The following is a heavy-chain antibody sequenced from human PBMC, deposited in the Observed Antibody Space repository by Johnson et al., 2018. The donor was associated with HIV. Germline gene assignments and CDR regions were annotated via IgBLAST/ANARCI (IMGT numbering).Heavy chain of an antibody. D-gene: IGHD3-10*02. CDR2: ITWDGGST. V-gene: IGHV3-43D*03. Sequence: VQLVESGGVVVQPGGSLRLSCAASGFTFDDYAMHWVRQAPGKGLEWVSLITWDGGSTYYADSVKGRFTISRDNSKNTLYLQMNSLRAEDTAVYYCARGDMFSRTWPEAFDIWGQGRVVTVSS. CDR3: ARGDMFSRTWPEAFDI. CDR1: GFTFDDYA. J-gene: IGHJ3*02.